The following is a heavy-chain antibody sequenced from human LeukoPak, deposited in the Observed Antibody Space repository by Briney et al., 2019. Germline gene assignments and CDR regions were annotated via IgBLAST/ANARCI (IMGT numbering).Heavy chain of an antibody. CDR3: AQKGGTDY. CDR2: ISSTGSPI. D-gene: IGHD2-15*01. V-gene: IGHV3-48*02. J-gene: IGHJ4*02. Sequence: GGSLRLSCEGSAFIFSGHWMNWVRQTPGKGLEWVSYISSTGSPIYYADSVKGRFTISRDNAKNSLYLQMNSLRDDDTAVYYCAQKGGTDYWGQGTLVTVSS. CDR1: AFIFSGHW.